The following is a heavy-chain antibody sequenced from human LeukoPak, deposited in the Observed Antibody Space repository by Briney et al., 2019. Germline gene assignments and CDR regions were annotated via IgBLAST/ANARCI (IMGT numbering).Heavy chain of an antibody. V-gene: IGHV1-2*02. D-gene: IGHD6-13*01. CDR1: GYTFTGYY. J-gene: IGHJ4*02. CDR3: ARVLGIAAAPDY. CDR2: INPNSGDT. Sequence: ASVKVSCKASGYTFTGYYMHWVRQAPGQGLEWMGWINPNSGDTKYSQKFQGRVTMTRDTSIRTAYMELTRLRSDDTAVYYCARVLGIAAAPDYWGQGTLVTVSS.